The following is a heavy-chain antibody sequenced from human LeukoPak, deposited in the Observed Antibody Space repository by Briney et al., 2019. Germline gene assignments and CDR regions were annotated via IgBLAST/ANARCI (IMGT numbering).Heavy chain of an antibody. J-gene: IGHJ5*02. CDR2: ISSSSSTI. Sequence: SGGSLRLSCAASGFTFGAFAMHWVRQAPGKGLEWVSYISSSSSTIYYADSVKGRFTISRDNAKNSLYLQMDSLRAEDTAVYYCASLSWGQGTLVTVSS. V-gene: IGHV3-48*04. CDR3: ASLS. CDR1: GFTFGAFA.